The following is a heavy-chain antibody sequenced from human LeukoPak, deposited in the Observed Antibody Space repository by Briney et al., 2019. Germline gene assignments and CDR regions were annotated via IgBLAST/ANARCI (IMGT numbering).Heavy chain of an antibody. CDR3: AKGTHFDWLLSQYFDY. J-gene: IGHJ4*02. CDR1: GFTFDDYA. D-gene: IGHD3-9*01. Sequence: GGSLRLSCAASGFTFDDYAMHWVRQAPGKGLEWVSGISWNSGSIGYADSVKGRFTISRDNAKNSLYLQMNSLRAEDTALYYCAKGTHFDWLLSQYFDYWGQGTLVTVSS. V-gene: IGHV3-9*01. CDR2: ISWNSGSI.